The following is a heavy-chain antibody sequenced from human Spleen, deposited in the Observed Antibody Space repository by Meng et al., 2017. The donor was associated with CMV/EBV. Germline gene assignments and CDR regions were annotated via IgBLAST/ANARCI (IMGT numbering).Heavy chain of an antibody. D-gene: IGHD3-10*01. CDR3: ARRAGGPDY. Sequence: GESLKISWAVSGISFTNHVMSWVRQAPGKGLEWISAISGSGGDTEYADSVKGRFVISRDNSKSTVYLQMNSLRAEDTAVYFCARRAGGPDYWGQGTLVTVSS. CDR1: GISFTNHV. J-gene: IGHJ4*02. V-gene: IGHV3-23*01. CDR2: ISGSGGDT.